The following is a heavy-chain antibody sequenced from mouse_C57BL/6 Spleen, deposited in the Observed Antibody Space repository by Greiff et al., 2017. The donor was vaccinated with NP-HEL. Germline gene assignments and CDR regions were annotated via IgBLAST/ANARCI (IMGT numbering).Heavy chain of an antibody. CDR1: GFSFNTYA. CDR3: VRQIYYDYDGYFDV. Sequence: EVMLVESGGGLVQPKGSLKLSCAASGFSFNTYAMNWVRQAPGKGLEWVARIRSKSNNYATYYADSVKDRFTISRDDSESMLYLQMNNLKTEDTAMYYCVRQIYYDYDGYFDVWGTGTTVTVSS. J-gene: IGHJ1*03. V-gene: IGHV10-1*01. CDR2: IRSKSNNYAT. D-gene: IGHD2-4*01.